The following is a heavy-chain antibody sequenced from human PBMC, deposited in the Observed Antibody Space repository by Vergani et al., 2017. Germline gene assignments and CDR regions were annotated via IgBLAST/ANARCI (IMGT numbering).Heavy chain of an antibody. CDR3: ARGRIAVAGTGDSSVSVDY. CDR2: INPSGGST. Sequence: QVQLVQSVAEVKKPGASVKVSCKASGYTFTSYYMHWVRQAPGQGLEWMGIINPSGGSTSYAQKFQGRVTMTRDTSTSTVYMELSSLRSEDTAVYYCARGRIAVAGTGDSSVSVDYWGQGTLVTVSS. V-gene: IGHV1-46*03. J-gene: IGHJ4*02. D-gene: IGHD6-19*01. CDR1: GYTFTSYY.